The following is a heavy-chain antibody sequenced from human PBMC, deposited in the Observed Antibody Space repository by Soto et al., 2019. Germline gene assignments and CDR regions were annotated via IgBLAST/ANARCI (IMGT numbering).Heavy chain of an antibody. D-gene: IGHD2-15*01. Sequence: SETLSLTCTVSGGSISSYYWSWIRQPPGKGLEWIGYIYYSGSTNYNPSLKSRVTISVDTSKNQFSLKLSSVTAADTAVYYCARGGGGLTYYYYMDVWGKGTTVTVSS. CDR2: IYYSGST. J-gene: IGHJ6*03. V-gene: IGHV4-59*01. CDR3: ARGGGGLTYYYYMDV. CDR1: GGSISSYY.